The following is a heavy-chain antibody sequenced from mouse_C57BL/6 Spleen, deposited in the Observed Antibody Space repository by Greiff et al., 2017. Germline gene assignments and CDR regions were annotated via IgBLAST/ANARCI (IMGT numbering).Heavy chain of an antibody. CDR3: ARSRKGVDY. CDR1: GYSITSGYY. Sequence: VQLKESGPGLVRPSQSLSLTCSVTGYSITSGYYWNWIRQFPGNKLEWMGYISYDGSNNYNPSLKNRISITRDTSKNQFFLKLNSVTTEDTATYYCARSRKGVDYWGQGTTLTVAS. CDR2: ISYDGSN. V-gene: IGHV3-6*01. J-gene: IGHJ2*01.